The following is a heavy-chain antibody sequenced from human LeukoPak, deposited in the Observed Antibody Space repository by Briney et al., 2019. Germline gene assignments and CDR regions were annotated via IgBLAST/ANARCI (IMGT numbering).Heavy chain of an antibody. CDR3: ARDRTGYSYGFPRWFDP. Sequence: SETLSLTCTVSGGSISSDNYYWSWIRQHPGKGMEWIGYIYYSGSTFYNPPLKSRLTISMNTSKNQFSLKLSSVTAADTAVYYCARDRTGYSYGFPRWFDPWGQGTLVTVFS. V-gene: IGHV4-31*03. CDR2: IYYSGST. J-gene: IGHJ5*02. CDR1: GGSISSDNYY. D-gene: IGHD5-18*01.